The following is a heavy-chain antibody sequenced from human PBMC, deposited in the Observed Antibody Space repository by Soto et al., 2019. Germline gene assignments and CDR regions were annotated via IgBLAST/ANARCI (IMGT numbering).Heavy chain of an antibody. CDR2: MNPNSGNT. CDR3: ARGGVVRGVPNWFDP. D-gene: IGHD3-10*01. J-gene: IGHJ5*02. CDR1: GYIFTSYD. Sequence: QVQLVQSGAEVRKPGSSVKVSCKASGYIFTSYDINWVRPATVQGLEWMGWMNPNSGNTGYAQKFQGRVTITRNTSRSTAYMELSSLRSEDTAVYYCARGGVVRGVPNWFDPWGQGTLVTVSS. V-gene: IGHV1-8*01.